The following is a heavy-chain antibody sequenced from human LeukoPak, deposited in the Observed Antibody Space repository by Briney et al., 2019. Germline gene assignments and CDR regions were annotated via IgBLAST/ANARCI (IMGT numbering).Heavy chain of an antibody. D-gene: IGHD4-11*01. CDR1: GFTVSSYY. J-gene: IGHJ6*02. CDR3: ARSYSNQLFGMDV. Sequence: GGSLRLSCAASGFTVSSYYMTWVRQAPGKGLEWVSVIYSGGSTYYADSVKGRVAISRDNSKNTVFLQMNSVRAEDTAVYYCARSYSNQLFGMDVWGQGTAVTVSS. V-gene: IGHV3-66*01. CDR2: IYSGGST.